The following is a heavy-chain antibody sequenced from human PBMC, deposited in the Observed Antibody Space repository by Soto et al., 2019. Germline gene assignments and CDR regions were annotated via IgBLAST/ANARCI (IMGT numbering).Heavy chain of an antibody. D-gene: IGHD1-1*01. CDR3: ARGRYGYH. V-gene: IGHV1-18*01. CDR2: ISAHNGNT. J-gene: IGHJ5*02. Sequence: QVHLVQSGAEVKKPGASVKVSCKASGYTFTSYGITWVRQAPGQGLEWMGWISAHNGNTDYAQKLQGRVIVTRDTSTSTAYMELRSLISDDTALYYCARGRYGYHWGQGALVNVSS. CDR1: GYTFTSYG.